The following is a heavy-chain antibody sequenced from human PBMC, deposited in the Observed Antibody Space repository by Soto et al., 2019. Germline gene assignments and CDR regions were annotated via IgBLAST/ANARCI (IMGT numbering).Heavy chain of an antibody. D-gene: IGHD3-3*01. CDR1: GFTFNSYA. Sequence: QVQLVESGGGVVQPGRSLRLSCAASGFTFNSYAMHWVRQARGKGLEWVAVISYDGSNKYYADSVKGRFTISRDNSKNTLYLQMNSLRAAATAVYCCATDPLSAYYFDYWGQGTLVTVSS. CDR3: ATDPLSAYYFDY. V-gene: IGHV3-30-3*01. CDR2: ISYDGSNK. J-gene: IGHJ4*02.